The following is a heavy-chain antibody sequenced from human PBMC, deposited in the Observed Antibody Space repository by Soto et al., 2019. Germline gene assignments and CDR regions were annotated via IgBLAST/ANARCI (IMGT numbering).Heavy chain of an antibody. CDR3: ARDLGGSYYAPVDY. Sequence: QVQLVQSGAEVKKPGASVKVSCKASGYTFTSYGISWVRQAPGQGLEWMGWIGAYNGNTKYAQEFQGGVTMTPNTSPSTAYMELGRLSSDETAVYYCARDLGGSYYAPVDYWGQGTLVTVPS. D-gene: IGHD1-26*01. CDR1: GYTFTSYG. V-gene: IGHV1-18*01. CDR2: IGAYNGNT. J-gene: IGHJ4*02.